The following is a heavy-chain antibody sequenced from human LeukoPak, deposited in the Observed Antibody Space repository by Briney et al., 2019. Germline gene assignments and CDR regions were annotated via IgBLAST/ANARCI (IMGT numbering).Heavy chain of an antibody. Sequence: SETLSLTCTVSGGSISSGDYYWSWIRQPPGKGLEWIGYIYYSGSTYYNPSLKSRVSISVGTSKNQFSLKLSSVTAADTAVYYCARDTRAGMDVWGKGTTVTVSS. CDR1: GGSISSGDYY. V-gene: IGHV4-30-4*01. CDR3: ARDTRAGMDV. J-gene: IGHJ6*04. CDR2: IYYSGST.